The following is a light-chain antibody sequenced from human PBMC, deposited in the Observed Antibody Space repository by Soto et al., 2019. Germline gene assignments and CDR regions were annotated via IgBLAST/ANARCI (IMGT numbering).Light chain of an antibody. CDR2: VAS. J-gene: IGKJ4*01. CDR3: QQYGSSPLT. V-gene: IGKV3D-20*01. CDR1: QSVSSSY. Sequence: EIVLTQSPATPSLSPKERATLSCGASQSVSSSYLDWYQQKPGLAPRLLIYVASSRDTGIPHRFSGSGSGTDFTLTISRLEPEDFALYYCQQYGSSPLTFGGGNKVEIK.